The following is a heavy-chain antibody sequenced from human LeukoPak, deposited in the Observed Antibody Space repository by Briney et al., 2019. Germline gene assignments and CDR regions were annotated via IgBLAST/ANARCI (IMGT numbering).Heavy chain of an antibody. CDR1: GGSISSDY. J-gene: IGHJ6*02. CDR2: MFYTGST. Sequence: PSETLSLTCSVSGGSISSDYWAWIRQPPGKGLDWIGYMFYTGSTNYNPSLKSRATISLATSKKQFSLKLSPVTAADTAVYYCARVSVVYGMDVWGRGTTVTVSS. CDR3: ARVSVVYGMDV. V-gene: IGHV4-59*01.